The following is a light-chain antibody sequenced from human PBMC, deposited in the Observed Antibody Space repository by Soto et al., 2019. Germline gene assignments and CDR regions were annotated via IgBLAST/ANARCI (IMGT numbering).Light chain of an antibody. CDR3: QQYIRWPLT. CDR1: QSVSSSY. V-gene: IGKV3-20*01. CDR2: RTS. J-gene: IGKJ4*01. Sequence: EIVLTQSPGTLSLSPGERATLSCRASQSVSSSYLAWYQQKPGQAPRLLIYRTSNRATGIPDRFSGSGSGTDFTLTISSLQSEDFAVYYCQQYIRWPLTFGGGTKVDI.